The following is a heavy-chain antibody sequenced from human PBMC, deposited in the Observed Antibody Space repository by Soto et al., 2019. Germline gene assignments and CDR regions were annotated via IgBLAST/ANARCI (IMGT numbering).Heavy chain of an antibody. J-gene: IGHJ4*02. D-gene: IGHD3-10*01. V-gene: IGHV4-59*01. Sequence: SETLSLTCTVSGGSISSYYWSWIRQPPGKGLEWIGYIYYSGSTNYNPSLKSRVTISVDTSKNQFSLKLSSVTAADTAVYYCARVLELLWFGEYYFDYWGQGTLVTVSS. CDR1: GGSISSYY. CDR2: IYYSGST. CDR3: ARVLELLWFGEYYFDY.